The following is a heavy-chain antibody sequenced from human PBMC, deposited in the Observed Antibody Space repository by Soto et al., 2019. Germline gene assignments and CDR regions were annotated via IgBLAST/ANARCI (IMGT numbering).Heavy chain of an antibody. J-gene: IGHJ4*02. CDR1: GGSISSYY. CDR3: ARHSPRQDIVATIVQTSGEFDY. CDR2: IYYSGST. D-gene: IGHD5-12*01. Sequence: SETLSLTCTVSGGSISSYYWSWIRQPPGKGLEWIGYIYYSGSTNYNPSLKSRVTISVDTSKNQFSLKLSSVTAADTAVYYCARHSPRQDIVATIVQTSGEFDYWGQGTLVTVSS. V-gene: IGHV4-59*08.